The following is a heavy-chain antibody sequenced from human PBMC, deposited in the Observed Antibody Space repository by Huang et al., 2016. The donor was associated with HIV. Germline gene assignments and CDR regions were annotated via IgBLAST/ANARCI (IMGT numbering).Heavy chain of an antibody. Sequence: QLQLQESGPGLVKPSETLSLTCTVSGGSISSSSYYWGWIRQPPGKGLEWIGSSYYSGSTYYNPSLKSRVTISVDTSKNQFSLKLSSVTAADTAVYYCARPATQSGSSWQHFDYWGQGTLVTVSS. V-gene: IGHV4-39*01. J-gene: IGHJ4*02. D-gene: IGHD6-13*01. CDR1: GGSISSSSYY. CDR2: SYYSGST. CDR3: ARPATQSGSSWQHFDY.